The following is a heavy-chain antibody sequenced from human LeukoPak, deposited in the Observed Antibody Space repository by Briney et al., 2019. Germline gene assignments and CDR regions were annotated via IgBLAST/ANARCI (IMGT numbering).Heavy chain of an antibody. Sequence: SETLSLTCAVYGGSFSGYYWSWIRQPPGKGLEWIGEINHSGSTNYNPSLKSRVTISVDTSKNQFSLKLSSVTAADTAVYYCAREDGDSHFDYWGQGTLVTVSS. J-gene: IGHJ4*02. D-gene: IGHD4-17*01. CDR3: AREDGDSHFDY. CDR1: GGSFSGYY. CDR2: INHSGST. V-gene: IGHV4-34*01.